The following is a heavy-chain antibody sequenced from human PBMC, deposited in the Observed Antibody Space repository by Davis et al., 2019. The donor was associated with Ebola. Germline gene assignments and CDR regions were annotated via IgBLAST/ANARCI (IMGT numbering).Heavy chain of an antibody. V-gene: IGHV1-2*06. CDR2: INPNSGGT. J-gene: IGHJ6*04. Sequence: AASVKVSCKASGYTFSTYGISWMRQAPGQGLEWMGRINPNSGGTNYAQKFQGRVTMTRDTSISTAYMELSRLRSDDTAVYYCARVGILTGYYNAYYYYGMDVWGKGTTVTVSS. CDR3: ARVGILTGYYNAYYYYGMDV. CDR1: GYTFSTYG. D-gene: IGHD3-9*01.